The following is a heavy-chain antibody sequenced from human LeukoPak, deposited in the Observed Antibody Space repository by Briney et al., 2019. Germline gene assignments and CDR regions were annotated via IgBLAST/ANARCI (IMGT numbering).Heavy chain of an antibody. CDR2: INPNSGGT. Sequence: ASVKVSCKASGDTFTGYYMHWVRQAPGQGLEWMGRINPNSGGTNYAQKFQGRVTMTRDTSISTAYMELSRLRSDDTAVYYCASIHDYVWGSYRHDYWGQGTLVTVSS. D-gene: IGHD3-16*02. J-gene: IGHJ4*02. CDR1: GDTFTGYY. V-gene: IGHV1-2*06. CDR3: ASIHDYVWGSYRHDY.